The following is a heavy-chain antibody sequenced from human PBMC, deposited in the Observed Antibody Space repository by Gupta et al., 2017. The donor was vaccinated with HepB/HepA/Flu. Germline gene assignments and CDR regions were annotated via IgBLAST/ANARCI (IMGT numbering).Heavy chain of an antibody. CDR1: RFTFSSYA. V-gene: IGHV3-33*01. Sequence: QVQLVESGGGVVQPGRSLRLSCEASRFTFSSYAMHWGRQAPGKGLEWVAVIRHDGSNQYYGDSVKGRFTISRDNSKNTLYLQMNSLRAEDTAVYYCARGNKTFDFDNWGQGTLVTVSS. J-gene: IGHJ4*02. CDR2: IRHDGSNQ. D-gene: IGHD1/OR15-1a*01. CDR3: ARGNKTFDFDN.